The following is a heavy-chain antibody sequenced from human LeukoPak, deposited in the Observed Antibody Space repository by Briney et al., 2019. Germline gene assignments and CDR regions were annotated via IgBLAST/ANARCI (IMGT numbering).Heavy chain of an antibody. CDR2: VSGSGEST. Sequence: GGSLRLSCAASGFTFSSYAMRWVRQAPGKGLEWVAGVSGSGESTFYADSVKGRITISRDNSKNTLYLQMNSLRAEDTAGYYCAKDRGHWGHTYFDYWGQGTLVTVSS. D-gene: IGHD7-27*01. J-gene: IGHJ4*02. CDR3: AKDRGHWGHTYFDY. V-gene: IGHV3-23*01. CDR1: GFTFSSYA.